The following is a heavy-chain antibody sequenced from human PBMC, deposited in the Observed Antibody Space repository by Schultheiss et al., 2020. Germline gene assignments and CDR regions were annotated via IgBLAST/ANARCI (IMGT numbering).Heavy chain of an antibody. CDR2: ISAYNGNT. V-gene: IGHV1-18*01. J-gene: IGHJ6*03. D-gene: IGHD6-19*01. Sequence: ASVKVSCKASGYTFTSYGISWVRQAPGQGLEWMGWISAYNGNTNYAQKLQGRVTMTTDTSTSTAYMELSSLRSEDTAVYYCARLPYEQWLVPQEDSYYYYYMDVWGKGTTVTVSS. CDR1: GYTFTSYG. CDR3: ARLPYEQWLVPQEDSYYYYYMDV.